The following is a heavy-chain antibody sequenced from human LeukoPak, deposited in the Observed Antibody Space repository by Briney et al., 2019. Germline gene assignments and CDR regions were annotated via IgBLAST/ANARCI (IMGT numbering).Heavy chain of an antibody. CDR2: ISSSSSYI. Sequence: KSGGSLRLSCAASGFTVSSYSMNWVRQAPGKGLEWVSSISSSSSYIYYADSVKGRFTISRDNAKNSLYLQMNSLRAEDTAVYYCARDVYYYDSSGSLWGQGTLVTVSS. CDR1: GFTVSSYS. CDR3: ARDVYYYDSSGSL. J-gene: IGHJ4*02. V-gene: IGHV3-21*01. D-gene: IGHD3-22*01.